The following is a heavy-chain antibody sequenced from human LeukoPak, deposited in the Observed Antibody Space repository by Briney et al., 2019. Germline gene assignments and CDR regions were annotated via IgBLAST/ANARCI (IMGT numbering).Heavy chain of an antibody. CDR1: GYTFTGYY. CDR3: ARSGAAAGTGNY. CDR2: INPNSGGT. Sequence: ASVKVSCKASGYTFTGYYMHWERQAPGQGLEWMGWINPNSGGTNYAQKFQGRVTMTRDTSISTAYMELSRLRSEDTAVYYCARSGAAAGTGNYWGQGTLVTVSS. D-gene: IGHD6-13*01. V-gene: IGHV1-2*02. J-gene: IGHJ4*02.